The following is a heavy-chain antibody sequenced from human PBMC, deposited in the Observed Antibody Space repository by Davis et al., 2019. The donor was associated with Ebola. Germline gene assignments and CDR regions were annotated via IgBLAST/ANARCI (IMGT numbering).Heavy chain of an antibody. CDR3: AREGNYYYNAMDV. CDR1: GDSISSSY. Sequence: PSETLSLTCTVSGDSISSSYWSWIRQPAGKGLEWIGRVYGSGSTNYNPSLMSRVSVSMDTSKNQFYLKLSSVTAADTAVDYCAREGNYYYNAMDVWGQGTTITVSS. V-gene: IGHV4-4*07. J-gene: IGHJ6*02. CDR2: VYGSGST.